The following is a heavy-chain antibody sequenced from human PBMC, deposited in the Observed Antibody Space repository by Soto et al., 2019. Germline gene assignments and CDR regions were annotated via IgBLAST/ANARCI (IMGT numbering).Heavy chain of an antibody. J-gene: IGHJ4*02. V-gene: IGHV2-5*02. CDR3: GHRPHGDYQIDS. CDR2: IYWDDDK. Sequence: QITLKESGPTLVKPTQTLTLTCTFSGFSLNTSRVGVGWIRQPPGKALEWLALIYWDDDKRYSPSLKSRPTITKETSKNQVVLTMTNMNPVVTGTYCCGHRPHGDYQIDSWGQGTLVTVSS. CDR1: GFSLNTSRVG. D-gene: IGHD4-17*01.